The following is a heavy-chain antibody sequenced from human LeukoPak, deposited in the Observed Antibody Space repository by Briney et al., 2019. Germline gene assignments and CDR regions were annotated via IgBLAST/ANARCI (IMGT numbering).Heavy chain of an antibody. D-gene: IGHD3-3*01. Sequence: GGSLRLSCAASGFTFSSYGMHWVRQAPGKGLEWVAVISYDGSNKYYADSVKGRFTISRDNSKSTLYLQMNSLRAEDTAVYYCVIKWSAHYWGQGTLVTVSS. CDR3: VIKWSAHY. V-gene: IGHV3-30*03. CDR1: GFTFSSYG. CDR2: ISYDGSNK. J-gene: IGHJ4*02.